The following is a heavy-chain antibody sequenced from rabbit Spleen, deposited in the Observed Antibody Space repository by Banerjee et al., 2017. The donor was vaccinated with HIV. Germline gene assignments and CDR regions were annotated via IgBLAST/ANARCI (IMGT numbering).Heavy chain of an antibody. Sequence: QEQLVESGGGLVQPGGSLKLSCTASGFSFSSYRICWVRQAPGKGLEWIGCDNAEYANWAKGRFTISKTSSTTVTLQMTSLTAADTATYFCARDLIAVIGWNFNLWGPGTLVTVS. CDR3: ARDLIAVIGWNFNL. CDR2: DNA. V-gene: IGHV1S39*01. D-gene: IGHD1-1*01. J-gene: IGHJ4*01. CDR1: GFSFSSYR.